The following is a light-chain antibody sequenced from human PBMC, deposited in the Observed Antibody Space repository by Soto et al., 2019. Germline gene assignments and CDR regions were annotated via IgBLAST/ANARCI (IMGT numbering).Light chain of an antibody. Sequence: EIVLTQSPGTLSLSPGERATLSCRASQSVSSSYLAWYQQTPGQAPRLLIYGASSRATGIPDRFSGSGSGTDVTLTISRREPEDFAVYYCQQYGSSPRTFGQGTKVEIK. J-gene: IGKJ1*01. CDR1: QSVSSSY. CDR2: GAS. V-gene: IGKV3-20*01. CDR3: QQYGSSPRT.